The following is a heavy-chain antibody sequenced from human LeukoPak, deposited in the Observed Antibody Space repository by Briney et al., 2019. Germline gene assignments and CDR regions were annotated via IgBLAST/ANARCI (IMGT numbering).Heavy chain of an antibody. CDR2: INPNSGAT. Sequence: ASVKVSCKASGYTFTGYYIHWVRQAPGQGLEWMGWINPNSGATDYAQKFQGRVTMTRATSISTAYMELSSLRSDDTAVYYCASHPVREDIVVVPAAVDYWGQGTLVTVSS. CDR3: ASHPVREDIVVVPAAVDY. V-gene: IGHV1-2*02. CDR1: GYTFTGYY. D-gene: IGHD2-2*01. J-gene: IGHJ4*02.